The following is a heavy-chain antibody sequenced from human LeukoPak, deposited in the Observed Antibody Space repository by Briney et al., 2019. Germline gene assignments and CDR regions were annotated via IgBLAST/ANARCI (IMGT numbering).Heavy chain of an antibody. D-gene: IGHD4/OR15-4a*01. CDR2: INPSGGST. CDR3: ARDYTPNNYYYYMDV. Sequence: ASVKVSCKASGYTFTSYYMHWVRQAPGQGLEWMGIINPSGGSTGYAQKFQGRVTMTRNTSISTAYMELSSLRSEDTAVYYCARDYTPNNYYYYMDVWGKGTTVTISS. J-gene: IGHJ6*03. V-gene: IGHV1-46*01. CDR1: GYTFTSYY.